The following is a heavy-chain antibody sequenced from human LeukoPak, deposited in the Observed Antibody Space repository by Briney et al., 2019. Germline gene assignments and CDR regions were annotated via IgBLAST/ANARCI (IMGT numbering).Heavy chain of an antibody. CDR2: ISWDGGST. V-gene: IGHV3-43*01. Sequence: GGSLRLSCAASGFTFDDYAMHWVRHAPGKGLEWVSLISWDGGSTYYADSVKGRFTISRDNSKNSLYLQMNSLRTEDTALYYCAKEQYGGNSYYYYYYGMDVWGQGTTVTVSS. J-gene: IGHJ6*02. CDR3: AKEQYGGNSYYYYYYGMDV. CDR1: GFTFDDYA. D-gene: IGHD4-23*01.